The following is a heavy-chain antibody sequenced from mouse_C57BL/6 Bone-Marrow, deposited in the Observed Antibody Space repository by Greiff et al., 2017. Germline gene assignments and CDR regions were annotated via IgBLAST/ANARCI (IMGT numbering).Heavy chain of an antibody. CDR2: IWSGGST. V-gene: IGHV2-4*01. D-gene: IGHD2-5*01. CDR1: GFSLTSYG. Sequence: VQLQQSGPGLVQPSQSLSITCTASGFSLTSYGVHWVRQPPGKGLEWLGVIWSGGSTDYYAAFISRLSISKDNSKSQVSFKMNSLQADDTAIYYCASTSRYCSNPHWAFDVWGTGTTVTVSS. J-gene: IGHJ1*03. CDR3: ASTSRYCSNPHWAFDV.